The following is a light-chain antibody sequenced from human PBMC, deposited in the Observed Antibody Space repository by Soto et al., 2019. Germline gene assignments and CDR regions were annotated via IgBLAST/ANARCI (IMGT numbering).Light chain of an antibody. V-gene: IGLV2-14*01. CDR2: EVR. J-gene: IGLJ1*01. CDR1: ISDIGSHNY. CDR3: ASYLTISPIEV. Sequence: QSALTQPASVSGSPGESITVSCSGSISDIGSHNYVSWYRQYPGEAPRLLIYEVRYRPSGVSSRFSGSKSGTTASLTISGLQAADEADYYCASYLTISPIEVFGTGTKLTVL.